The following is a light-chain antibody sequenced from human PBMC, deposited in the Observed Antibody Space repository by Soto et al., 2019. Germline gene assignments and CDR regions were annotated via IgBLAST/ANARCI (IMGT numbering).Light chain of an antibody. CDR1: SSDVGSHDL. V-gene: IGLV2-14*02. Sequence: QSALTQPASASGSPGQSIAISCTGTSSDVGSHDLVSWYQQQSGKVPKLIIYDVSSRPSGVSNRFSGSKSGNTASLTISVLQAGDEAVYYCSSCTSTTTYVFGTGTKVTV. CDR2: DVS. J-gene: IGLJ1*01. CDR3: SSCTSTTTYV.